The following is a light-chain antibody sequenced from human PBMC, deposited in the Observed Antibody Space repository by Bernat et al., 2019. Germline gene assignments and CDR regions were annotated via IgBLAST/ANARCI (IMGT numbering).Light chain of an antibody. V-gene: IGKV1D-12*01. CDR2: GAS. J-gene: IGKJ4*01. CDR3: HQTESIPLT. Sequence: DIQMTQSPSSVSASVGDRVTITCRASQDISSWLAWYQQKPGRAPQLLVYGASSLQSGVPSRFSGSGSGTDFTLTISSVQAEDFATYYCHQTESIPLTAGGGTKVEIK. CDR1: QDISSW.